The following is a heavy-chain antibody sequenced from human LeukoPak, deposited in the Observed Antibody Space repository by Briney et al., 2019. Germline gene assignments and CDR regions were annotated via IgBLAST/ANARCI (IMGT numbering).Heavy chain of an antibody. V-gene: IGHV1-69*05. CDR3: ARVSSGYSGYDY. D-gene: IGHD5-12*01. CDR1: GGTFSSYA. CDR2: IIPIFGTA. J-gene: IGHJ4*02. Sequence: SVKVSCKASGGTFSSYAISWVRQAPGQGLEWVGRIIPIFGTANYAQKFQGRVTITTDESTSTAYMELSSLRSEDTAVYYCARVSSGYSGYDYWGQGTLVTVSS.